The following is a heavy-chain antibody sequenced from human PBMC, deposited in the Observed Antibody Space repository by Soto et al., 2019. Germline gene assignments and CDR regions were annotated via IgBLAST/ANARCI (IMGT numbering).Heavy chain of an antibody. CDR1: GFTFSNAW. J-gene: IGHJ4*02. CDR2: IKSKTAGGTT. Sequence: PGGSLRLSCAGSGFTFSNAWMSWVRQAPGKGLEWVGRIKSKTAGGTTDYAAPVKGRFTISRDDSKNTLYLQMNSLKTQDTAVYYCTTDRVLVGRDGYIDDYWGQGTLVTVSS. CDR3: TTDRVLVGRDGYIDDY. V-gene: IGHV3-15*01. D-gene: IGHD5-12*01.